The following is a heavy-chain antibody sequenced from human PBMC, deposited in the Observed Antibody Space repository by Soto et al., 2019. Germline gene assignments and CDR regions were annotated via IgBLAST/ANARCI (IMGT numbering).Heavy chain of an antibody. Sequence: QLQLQESGSGLVKPSQTLSLTCAVSGGSISSGGYSWSWIRQPPGKGLEWIGYIYHSGSTYYNPSLQSRLTISVVRYKNQFSSKLSYVNAADTAVYYGAIVPSPWGQGTLVTVSS. CDR2: IYHSGST. CDR3: AIVPSP. V-gene: IGHV4-30-2*01. J-gene: IGHJ5*02. CDR1: GGSISSGGYS.